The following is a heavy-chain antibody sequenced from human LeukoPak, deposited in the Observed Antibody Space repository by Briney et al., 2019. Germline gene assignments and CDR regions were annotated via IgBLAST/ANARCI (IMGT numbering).Heavy chain of an antibody. CDR1: GGTFSSYA. CDR2: IIPIFGTA. J-gene: IGHJ6*03. V-gene: IGHV1-69*05. CDR3: ARSMTGARADWYYMDV. D-gene: IGHD3-9*01. Sequence: ASVKVSCKASGGTFSSYAISWVRQAPGQELEWMGGIIPIFGTANYAQKFQGRVTITTDESTSTAYMELSSLRSEDTAVYYCARSMTGARADWYYMDVWGKGTTVTVSS.